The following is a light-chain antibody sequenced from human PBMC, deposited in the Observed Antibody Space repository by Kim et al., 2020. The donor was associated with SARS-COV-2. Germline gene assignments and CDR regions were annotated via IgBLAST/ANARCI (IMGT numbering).Light chain of an antibody. J-gene: IGKJ2*01. CDR3: QQADTFPYT. V-gene: IGKV1-12*01. CDR2: GAS. CDR1: QNINSY. Sequence: SASVGDRVTITCRASQNINSYLAWYQQKPGKAPKFLIYGASSLESGVPSRFTGSESGTDFTLTISSLQPEDSATYYCQQADTFPYTFGQGTKVEI.